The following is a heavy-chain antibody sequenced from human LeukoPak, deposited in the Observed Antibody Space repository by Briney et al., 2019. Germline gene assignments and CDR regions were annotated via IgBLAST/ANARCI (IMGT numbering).Heavy chain of an antibody. Sequence: SETLSLTCTVSGGSISSGSYYWSWIRQPAGKGLEWIGRIYTSGSTNYNPSLKSRVTISVDTSKNQFSLKLSSVTAADTAVYYCASSLRFGDSPDYWGQGTLVTVSS. CDR2: IYTSGST. J-gene: IGHJ4*02. D-gene: IGHD3-10*01. V-gene: IGHV4-61*02. CDR1: GGSISSGSYY. CDR3: ASSLRFGDSPDY.